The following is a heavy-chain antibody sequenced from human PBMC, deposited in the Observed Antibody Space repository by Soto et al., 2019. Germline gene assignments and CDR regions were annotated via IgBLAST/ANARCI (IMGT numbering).Heavy chain of an antibody. V-gene: IGHV3-23*01. D-gene: IGHD3-22*01. CDR2: INHVGDSS. CDR3: AKSSDGYPDYVEY. Sequence: GVSLRLSCAASAFAFSTYAMTWVRQSPGKGLEWVSTINHVGDSSYYTDSVKGRFTISRDNSKNTLYLQMNSLRAEDTAVYYCAKSSDGYPDYVEYWRQG. CDR1: AFAFSTYA. J-gene: IGHJ4*02.